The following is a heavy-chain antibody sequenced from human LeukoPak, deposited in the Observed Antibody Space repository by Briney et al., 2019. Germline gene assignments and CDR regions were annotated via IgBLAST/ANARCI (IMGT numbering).Heavy chain of an antibody. CDR2: IYPGDSDT. CDR3: ARQGTIVAGTLGTTFDY. D-gene: IGHD5-12*01. Sequence: GESLKIFCKPSGYSFTNYWIGWVRQMPGKGLVGMGIIYPGDSDTKYSPSFQGQSTISADKSINTSFLQWSSLRASDTAMYYCARQGTIVAGTLGTTFDYWGQGTLLTVSS. J-gene: IGHJ4*02. V-gene: IGHV5-51*01. CDR1: GYSFTNYW.